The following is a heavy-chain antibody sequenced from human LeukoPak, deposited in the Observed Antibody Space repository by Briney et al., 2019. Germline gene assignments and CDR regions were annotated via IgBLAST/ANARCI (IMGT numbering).Heavy chain of an antibody. CDR1: GGSVSSGSHY. D-gene: IGHD2-8*01. J-gene: IGHJ4*02. V-gene: IGHV4-61*01. CDR3: ARGGYCTNGVCYWLDY. Sequence: SETLSLTCTVSGGSVSSGSHYWSWIRQPPGKGLEWIGYICYSGSANYNPSLKSRVTISVDTSKNQSSLKLSSVTAADTAVYYCARGGYCTNGVCYWLDYWGQGTLVTVSS. CDR2: ICYSGSA.